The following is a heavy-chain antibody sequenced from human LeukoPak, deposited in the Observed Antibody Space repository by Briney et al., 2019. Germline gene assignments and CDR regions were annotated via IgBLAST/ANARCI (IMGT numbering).Heavy chain of an antibody. CDR3: ASGPGVGYDFWSGTPSYYYYYMDV. J-gene: IGHJ6*03. V-gene: IGHV4-4*07. D-gene: IGHD3-3*01. CDR1: GGSISSYY. CDR2: IYTNGST. Sequence: PSETLSLTCTVSGGSISSYYWSWIRQPAGKGLEWIGRIYTNGSTNYNPSLQSRVTISVDKSKNQFSLKLSSVTAADTAVYYCASGPGVGYDFWSGTPSYYYYYMDVWGKGTTVTVSS.